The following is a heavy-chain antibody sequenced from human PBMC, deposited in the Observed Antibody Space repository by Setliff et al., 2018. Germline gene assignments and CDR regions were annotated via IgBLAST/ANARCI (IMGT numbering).Heavy chain of an antibody. CDR1: GGSISSYY. Sequence: PSETLSLTCTLSGGSISSYYWSWIRQPAGKGLEWIGHIYIGGSANCNPSLKSRVTMSIDTSKNQFSLKLNSVTAADMAVYYCAREQWLDPPGYYYMDVWAKGTTVTVSS. CDR3: AREQWLDPPGYYYMDV. V-gene: IGHV4-4*07. CDR2: IYIGGSA. J-gene: IGHJ6*03. D-gene: IGHD6-19*01.